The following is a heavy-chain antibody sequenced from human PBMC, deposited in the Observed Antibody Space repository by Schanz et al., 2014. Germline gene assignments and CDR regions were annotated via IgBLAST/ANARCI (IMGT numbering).Heavy chain of an antibody. CDR3: AKGRFGELSAFDI. V-gene: IGHV3-23*01. Sequence: EVQLLESGGGSVQPGGSLRLSCEASGFSFGNYGMSWVRQAPGKGLEWVSGFDAHDGRAYYADSAKGRFTISRDNSKSTLYVEMNSLRVEDTAVYYCAKGRFGELSAFDIWGQGTMVTVSS. D-gene: IGHD3-10*01. J-gene: IGHJ3*02. CDR2: FDAHDGRA. CDR1: GFSFGNYG.